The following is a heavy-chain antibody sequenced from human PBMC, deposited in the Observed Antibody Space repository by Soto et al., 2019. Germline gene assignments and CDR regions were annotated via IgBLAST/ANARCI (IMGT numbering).Heavy chain of an antibody. J-gene: IGHJ6*02. CDR3: ARYRLGYSGYGPYYFYGMDV. Sequence: ASVQVSYKASGYTFTRYYIHWVRQAPGKGLEWMAWINPNSGGSNFAEKFQGRVTMTRDTSITTAYMELNRLGSDDTAVYYCARYRLGYSGYGPYYFYGMDVWGQGTTVTVSS. CDR1: GYTFTRYY. V-gene: IGHV1-2*02. CDR2: INPNSGGS. D-gene: IGHD5-12*01.